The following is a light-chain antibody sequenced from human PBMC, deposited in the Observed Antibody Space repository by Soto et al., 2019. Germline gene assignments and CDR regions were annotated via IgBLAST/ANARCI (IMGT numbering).Light chain of an antibody. CDR3: SSYAGSNNVV. CDR2: EVT. V-gene: IGLV2-8*01. CDR1: SSDVGGYNY. Sequence: QSVLSQPPSASGSPGQSATISCTGTSSDVGGYNYVSWYQHHPGKAPKLMIYEVTKRPSGVPDRFSGSKSGNTASLTVSGLQAEDDSDYYCSSYAGSNNVVFGGGTKLTVL. J-gene: IGLJ2*01.